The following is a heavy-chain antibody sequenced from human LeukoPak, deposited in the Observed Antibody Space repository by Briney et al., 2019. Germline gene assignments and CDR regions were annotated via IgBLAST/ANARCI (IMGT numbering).Heavy chain of an antibody. D-gene: IGHD3-10*01. CDR3: ARDPLGERTKDMTMVRGEDY. CDR1: GGTFSSYA. J-gene: IGHJ4*02. V-gene: IGHV1-69*04. Sequence: WASVKVSCKASGGTFSSYAISWVRQAPGPGLEWMGRIIPILGIANYAQKFQGRVTITADKSTSTAYMELSSLRSEDTAVYYCARDPLGERTKDMTMVRGEDYWGQGTLVTVSS. CDR2: IIPILGIA.